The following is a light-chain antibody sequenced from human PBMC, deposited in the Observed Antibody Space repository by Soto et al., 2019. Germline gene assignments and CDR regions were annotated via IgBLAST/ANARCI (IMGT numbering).Light chain of an antibody. CDR3: QLYNSYSGLT. J-gene: IGKJ4*01. CDR2: KAS. V-gene: IGKV1-5*03. Sequence: DIQMTQSPSTLSASVGDRVTITCRASQSISSWLAWYQQKPGKAPKLLIYKASSLESGVPSRFSGSGSGTEFTLTISSLQPDDFATYYCQLYNSYSGLTFGGGTKVEIK. CDR1: QSISSW.